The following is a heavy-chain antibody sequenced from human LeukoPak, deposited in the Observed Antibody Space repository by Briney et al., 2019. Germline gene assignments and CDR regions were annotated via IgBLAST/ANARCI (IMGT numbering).Heavy chain of an antibody. D-gene: IGHD6-13*01. CDR2: IAYDGSNK. Sequence: GGSLRLSCVASGFTFRSYGMHWVRQAPGKGLEWVAVIAYDGSNKYYADSVKGRFTISRDNSKNTLYLQMNSLRAEDTAVYYCAKSAFGHSSNWYYFDYWGQGTLGTVSS. V-gene: IGHV3-30*18. J-gene: IGHJ4*02. CDR1: GFTFRSYG. CDR3: AKSAFGHSSNWYYFDY.